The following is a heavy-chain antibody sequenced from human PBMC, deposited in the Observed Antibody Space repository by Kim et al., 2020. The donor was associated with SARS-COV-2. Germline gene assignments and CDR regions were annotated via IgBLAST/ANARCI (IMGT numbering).Heavy chain of an antibody. CDR3: ARHPIAVAGLGFDY. J-gene: IGHJ4*02. V-gene: IGHV5-10-1*01. D-gene: IGHD6-19*01. Sequence: PPSHGHVTISADKSISTAYLQWSSLKASDTAMYYCARHPIAVAGLGFDYWGQGTLVTVSS.